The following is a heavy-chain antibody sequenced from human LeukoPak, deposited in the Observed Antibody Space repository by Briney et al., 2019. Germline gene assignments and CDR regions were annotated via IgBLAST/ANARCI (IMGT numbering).Heavy chain of an antibody. D-gene: IGHD6-13*01. V-gene: IGHV1-8*02. CDR2: MNPNSGNT. J-gene: IGHJ4*02. Sequence: AAVKVSCKASGYTFTSYGISWVRQATGQGLEWMGWMNPNSGNTGYAQKFQGRVTMTRNTSISTAYMELSSLRSEDTAVYYCARGDSSSWSVREPDYWGQGTLVTVSS. CDR1: GYTFTSYG. CDR3: ARGDSSSWSVREPDY.